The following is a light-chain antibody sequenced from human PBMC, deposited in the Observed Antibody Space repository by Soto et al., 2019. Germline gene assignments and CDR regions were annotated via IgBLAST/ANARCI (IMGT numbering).Light chain of an antibody. CDR2: EVS. Sequence: QSVLTQPPSASGSPGQSVTISCTGTSSDVGGYNYVSWYQQHTGKAPKLMIYEVSRRPSVVPDRFPGSKSGNTASLTVSGLQAEDEADYYCSSYAGSNRVFGGGTKLTV. V-gene: IGLV2-8*01. CDR3: SSYAGSNRV. CDR1: SSDVGGYNY. J-gene: IGLJ2*01.